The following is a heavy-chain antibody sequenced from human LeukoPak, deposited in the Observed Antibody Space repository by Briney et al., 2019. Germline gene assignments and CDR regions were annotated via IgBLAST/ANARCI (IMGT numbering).Heavy chain of an antibody. D-gene: IGHD1-26*01. Sequence: PGGSLRLSCAASGFTFSSYSMNWVRQAPGKGLEWVSSISSSSSYIYYADSVKGRFTISRDNAKNSLYLQMNSLRAEDTAVYYCARANSGSYRTGFDYWGQGALVTVSS. V-gene: IGHV3-21*01. CDR3: ARANSGSYRTGFDY. J-gene: IGHJ4*02. CDR1: GFTFSSYS. CDR2: ISSSSSYI.